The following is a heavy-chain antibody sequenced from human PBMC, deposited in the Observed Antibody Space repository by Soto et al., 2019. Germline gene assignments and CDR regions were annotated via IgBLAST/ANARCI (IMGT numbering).Heavy chain of an antibody. CDR3: AREIDGSGRD. CDR1: GFTFSNYW. Sequence: GGSLRLSCAASGFTFSNYWMSWVRQAPGKGLEWVANIKEDGSEKYYMDSVKGRFTISRDNAKKSLYLQINSLRAEDTAVYYCAREIDGSGRDWGQGNLVTVSX. V-gene: IGHV3-7*01. CDR2: IKEDGSEK. D-gene: IGHD3-22*01. J-gene: IGHJ4*02.